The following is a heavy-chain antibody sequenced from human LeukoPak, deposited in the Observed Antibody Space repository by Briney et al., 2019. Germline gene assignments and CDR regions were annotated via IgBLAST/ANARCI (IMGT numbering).Heavy chain of an antibody. CDR2: ISSSSSYI. D-gene: IGHD5-18*01. Sequence: GGSLRLSCAASGFTFSSYSMNWVRQAPGKGLEWVSSISSSSSYIYYADSVKGRFTISRDNSKNTLYLQMNSLRAEDTAVYYCASYTAMERDDAFDIWGQGTMVTVSS. V-gene: IGHV3-21*04. CDR1: GFTFSSYS. CDR3: ASYTAMERDDAFDI. J-gene: IGHJ3*02.